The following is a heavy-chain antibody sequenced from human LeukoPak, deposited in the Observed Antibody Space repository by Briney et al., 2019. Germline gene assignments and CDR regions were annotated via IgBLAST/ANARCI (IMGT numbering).Heavy chain of an antibody. V-gene: IGHV3-30*02. Sequence: GGSLRLSCAASGFTFSSYGMHWVRQAPGKGLEWVAFIRYDGSNKYYADSVKGRFTISRDDSKNTLYLQMNSLRAEDTAVYYCAKCYWQWLVPDYWGQGTLVTVSS. D-gene: IGHD6-19*01. J-gene: IGHJ4*02. CDR3: AKCYWQWLVPDY. CDR1: GFTFSSYG. CDR2: IRYDGSNK.